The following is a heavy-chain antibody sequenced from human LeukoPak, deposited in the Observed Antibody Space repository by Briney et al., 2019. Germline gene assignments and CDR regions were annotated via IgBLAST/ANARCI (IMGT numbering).Heavy chain of an antibody. V-gene: IGHV3-7*01. Sequence: GGTLRLSCAASGFTFSSYWMTWVRQAPGKGLEWVANINQDGSEKYYVDSVKGRFTISRDNAKNSLYLQMNSLRAEDTAVYYCARDSSPYDSSGYWDAFDIWGQGTMVTVSS. CDR1: GFTFSSYW. J-gene: IGHJ3*02. CDR3: ARDSSPYDSSGYWDAFDI. D-gene: IGHD3-22*01. CDR2: INQDGSEK.